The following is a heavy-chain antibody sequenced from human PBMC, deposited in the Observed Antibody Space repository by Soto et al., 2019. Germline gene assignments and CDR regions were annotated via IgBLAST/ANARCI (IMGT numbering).Heavy chain of an antibody. CDR2: ISYDGSNK. J-gene: IGHJ4*02. V-gene: IGHV3-30*18. CDR3: AKEVTLSH. CDR1: GFTFSSYG. Sequence: PGGSLRLSCAASGFTFSSYGMHWVRQAPGKGLEWVAVISYDGSNKYYADSVKGRFTISRDNSKNTLYLQMNSLRAEDTAVYYCAKEVTLSHWGQGTLVTVSS.